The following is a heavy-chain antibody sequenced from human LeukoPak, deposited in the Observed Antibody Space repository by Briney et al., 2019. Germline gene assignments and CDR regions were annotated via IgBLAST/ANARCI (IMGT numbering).Heavy chain of an antibody. CDR1: GVSMNNYY. CDR3: ARDDNSGYYTFDY. J-gene: IGHJ4*02. V-gene: IGHV4-59*01. D-gene: IGHD3-22*01. Sequence: ASETLSLTCTVSGVSMNNYYWNWIRQPPGKGLEWLGSIYYSGSTNYNPSLKSRVTISVDTSKNQFSLKLSSVTAADTAVYFCARDDNSGYYTFDYWGQGTLVAVSS. CDR2: IYYSGST.